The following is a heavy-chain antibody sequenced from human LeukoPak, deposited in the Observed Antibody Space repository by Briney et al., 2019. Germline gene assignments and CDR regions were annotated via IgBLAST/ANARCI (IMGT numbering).Heavy chain of an antibody. Sequence: SETLSLTCAVYGGSFSGYYWSWIRQPPGKGLEWIGEINHSGSTNYNPSLKSRVTISVDTSKNQFSLKLSSVTAADTAVYYCARGHKELWFGELYKYYYYMDVWGQGITVTVSS. CDR1: GGSFSGYY. J-gene: IGHJ6*03. D-gene: IGHD3-10*01. CDR2: INHSGST. CDR3: ARGHKELWFGELYKYYYYMDV. V-gene: IGHV4-34*01.